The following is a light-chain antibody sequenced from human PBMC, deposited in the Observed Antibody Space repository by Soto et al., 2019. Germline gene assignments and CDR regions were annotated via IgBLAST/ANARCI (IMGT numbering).Light chain of an antibody. J-gene: IGLJ1*01. Sequence: QSVLTQPPSASGSPGQSVTISFSGTSIDVGGYNYVSWYQQHPGKAPKLMIYEVSKRPSGVPDRFSGSKSGNTASLTVSGLQAEDEADYYCSSYAGSNYYVFGTGTKVIVL. V-gene: IGLV2-8*01. CDR1: SIDVGGYNY. CDR3: SSYAGSNYYV. CDR2: EVS.